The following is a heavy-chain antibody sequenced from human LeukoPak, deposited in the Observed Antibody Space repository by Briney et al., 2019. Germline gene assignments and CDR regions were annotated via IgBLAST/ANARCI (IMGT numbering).Heavy chain of an antibody. V-gene: IGHV3-30*04. CDR1: GFTFSNYA. CDR2: IPYDGSNK. J-gene: IGHJ4*02. D-gene: IGHD5-12*01. Sequence: GRSLRLSCAASGFTFSNYAMHWVRQAPGKGLEWVAIIPYDGSNKYYADSVKGRFTISRDNSKNTLFLEMNSLGPEDTAVYYCARDLREWLRSILIYWGQGTQVTVST. CDR3: ARDLREWLRSILIY.